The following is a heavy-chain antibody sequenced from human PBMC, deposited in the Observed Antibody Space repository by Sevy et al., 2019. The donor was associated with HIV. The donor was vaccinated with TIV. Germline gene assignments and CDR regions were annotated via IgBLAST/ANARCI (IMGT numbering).Heavy chain of an antibody. Sequence: GGSLRLSCAASGLTFDDYGMSWVRQAPGKWLEWVSGINWNGGSTGYADSVKGRFSISRDNAKNSLYLQMNSLRAEDTALYYCARVQQWIGTPYYYYYMDVWGKGTTVTVSS. CDR1: GLTFDDYG. D-gene: IGHD6-19*01. CDR3: ARVQQWIGTPYYYYYMDV. J-gene: IGHJ6*03. V-gene: IGHV3-20*04. CDR2: INWNGGST.